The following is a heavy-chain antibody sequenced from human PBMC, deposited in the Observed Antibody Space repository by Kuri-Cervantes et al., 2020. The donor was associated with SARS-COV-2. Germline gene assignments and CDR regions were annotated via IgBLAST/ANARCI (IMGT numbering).Heavy chain of an antibody. CDR3: AKSNTISYYDFWSGYYPDNWFDP. Sequence: GESLKISCAASGFTFDDYAMHWVRQAPGKGLEWVSLISGDGGSTYYADSVKGRFTISRDNSKNSLYLQMNSLRTEDTALYYCAKSNTISYYDFWSGYYPDNWFDPWGQGTLVTVSS. CDR1: GFTFDDYA. D-gene: IGHD3-3*01. J-gene: IGHJ5*02. CDR2: ISGDGGST. V-gene: IGHV3-43*02.